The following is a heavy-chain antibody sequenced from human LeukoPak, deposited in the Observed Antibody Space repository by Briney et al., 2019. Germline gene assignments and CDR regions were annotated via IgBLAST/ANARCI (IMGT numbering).Heavy chain of an antibody. J-gene: IGHJ6*03. CDR3: ASFVVVPAADYYMDV. CDR1: GFTFSSYE. V-gene: IGHV3-48*03. CDR2: ISSSGSTI. D-gene: IGHD2-2*01. Sequence: GGSLRLSCAASGFTFSSYEMNWVRQAPGKGLEWVSYISSSGSTIYYADSVKGRFTISRDNAKNSLYLQMNSLRAEDTAVYYCASFVVVPAADYYMDVWGKGTTVTISS.